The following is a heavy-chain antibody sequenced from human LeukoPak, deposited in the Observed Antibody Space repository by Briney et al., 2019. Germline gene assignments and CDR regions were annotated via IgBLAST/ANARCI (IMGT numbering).Heavy chain of an antibody. CDR2: INHSGST. J-gene: IGHJ4*02. Sequence: SETLSLICAVYGGSFSGYYWSWIRQPPGKGLEWIGEINHSGSTNYNPSLKSRVTISVDTSKNQFSLKLSSVTAADTAVYYCARGQSHYFDYWGQGTLVTVSS. CDR3: ARGQSHYFDY. V-gene: IGHV4-34*01. CDR1: GGSFSGYY.